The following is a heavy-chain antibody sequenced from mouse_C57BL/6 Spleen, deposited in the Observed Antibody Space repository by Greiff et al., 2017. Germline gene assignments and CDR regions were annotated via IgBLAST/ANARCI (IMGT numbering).Heavy chain of an antibody. V-gene: IGHV5-12*01. CDR3: ARGLYYYGSSYAFDY. CDR1: GFTFSDYY. D-gene: IGHD1-1*01. Sequence: EVQVVESGGGLVQPGGSLKLSCAASGFTFSDYYMYWVRQTPEKRLEWVAYISNGGGSTYYPDTVKGRFTISRDNAKNTLYLQMSRLKSEDTAMYYCARGLYYYGSSYAFDYWGQGTTLTVSS. J-gene: IGHJ2*01. CDR2: ISNGGGST.